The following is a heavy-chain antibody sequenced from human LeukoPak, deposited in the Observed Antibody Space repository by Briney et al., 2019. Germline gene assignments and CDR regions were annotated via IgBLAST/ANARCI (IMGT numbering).Heavy chain of an antibody. CDR1: GGSISKYY. CDR3: ARSLYYYGSDSFDI. CDR2: IYYSGST. J-gene: IGHJ3*02. Sequence: SETLSLTCTVSGGSISKYYWNWIRQPPGKGLEWIGYIYYSGSTNYNPSLKSRVTISVDTSKNQFPLKLSSVTAADTAVFYCARSLYYYGSDSFDIWGQGTMVTVSS. V-gene: IGHV4-59*01. D-gene: IGHD3-10*01.